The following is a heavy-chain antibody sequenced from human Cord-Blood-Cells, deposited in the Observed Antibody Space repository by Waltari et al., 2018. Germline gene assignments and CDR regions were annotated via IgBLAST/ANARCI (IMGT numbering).Heavy chain of an antibody. D-gene: IGHD7-27*01. CDR3: ATTLTGLRDAFDI. CDR1: GYTLTSYD. J-gene: IGHJ3*02. V-gene: IGHV1-8*01. CDR2: MNPNSGNT. Sequence: QVQLVQSGAEVKKHGASVKVSCKASGYTLTSYDINWVRQATGQWLEWMGWMNPNSGNTGYAQKFQGRVTMTRNTSISTAYMELSSLRSEDTAVYYCATTLTGLRDAFDIWGQGTMVTVSS.